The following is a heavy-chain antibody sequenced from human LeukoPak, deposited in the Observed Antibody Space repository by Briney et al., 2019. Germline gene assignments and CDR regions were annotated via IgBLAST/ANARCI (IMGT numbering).Heavy chain of an antibody. J-gene: IGHJ4*02. CDR3: ASATGVGAASF. Sequence: PGGSLRLSCAASGFTLSSYWMYWVRQAPGKGLVWVSRLNSDGSSTNYVDSVRGRFTISRDNARNTLYLQMNSLRAEDTGVYYCASATGVGAASFWGQGTLVTVSS. V-gene: IGHV3-74*01. CDR1: GFTLSSYW. D-gene: IGHD1-26*01. CDR2: LNSDGSST.